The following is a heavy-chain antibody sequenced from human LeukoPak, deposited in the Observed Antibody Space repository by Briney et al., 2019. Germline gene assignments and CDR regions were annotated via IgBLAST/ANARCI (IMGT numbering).Heavy chain of an antibody. CDR3: AKVKLLWFGEFGYYMDV. CDR1: GFTFSSYG. Sequence: GGSLRLSCAASGFTFSSYGMHWVRQAPGKGLEWVAFIRYDGSNKYYADSVKGRFTISRDNSKNTLYLQMNSLRAEDTAVYYCAKVKLLWFGEFGYYMDVWGKGTTVTISS. V-gene: IGHV3-30*02. CDR2: IRYDGSNK. D-gene: IGHD3-10*01. J-gene: IGHJ6*03.